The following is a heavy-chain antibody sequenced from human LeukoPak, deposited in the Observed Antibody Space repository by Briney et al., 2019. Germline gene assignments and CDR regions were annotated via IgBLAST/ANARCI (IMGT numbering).Heavy chain of an antibody. CDR2: IYTSGST. Sequence: SETLSLTCTVSGGSISSGSYYWSWIRQPAVKGLEWIGRIYTSGSTNYNPSLKSRVTISVDTSKNQFSLKLSSVTAADTAVYYCARVRSTSYYPYMDVWGKGTTVTISS. J-gene: IGHJ6*03. CDR3: ARVRSTSYYPYMDV. CDR1: GGSISSGSYY. V-gene: IGHV4-61*02. D-gene: IGHD2-2*01.